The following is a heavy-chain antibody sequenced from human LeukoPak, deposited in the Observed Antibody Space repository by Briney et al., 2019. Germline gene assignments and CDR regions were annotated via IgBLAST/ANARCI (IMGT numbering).Heavy chain of an antibody. CDR3: ARVLGALRAAFYI. J-gene: IGHJ3*02. V-gene: IGHV4-59*01. CDR1: GGSISSYY. D-gene: IGHD3-16*01. Sequence: PSETLSLTWTVSGGSISSYYWSWIRQPRGKGLEWIGYIYYSGSTSYNPSLKSRVTISVDTSKNQFSLKLSSVTAADTAVYYCARVLGALRAAFYIWGQGTMVTVSS. CDR2: IYYSGST.